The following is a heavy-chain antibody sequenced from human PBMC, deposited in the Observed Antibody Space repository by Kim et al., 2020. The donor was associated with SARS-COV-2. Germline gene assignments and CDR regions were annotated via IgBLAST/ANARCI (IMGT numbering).Heavy chain of an antibody. CDR3: AREFFDYYYGMDV. V-gene: IGHV3-53*01. Sequence: YADSVKGRFTISRDNSKNTLYLQMNSLRAEDTAVYYCAREFFDYYYGMDVWGQGTTVTVSS. D-gene: IGHD3-3*01. J-gene: IGHJ6*02.